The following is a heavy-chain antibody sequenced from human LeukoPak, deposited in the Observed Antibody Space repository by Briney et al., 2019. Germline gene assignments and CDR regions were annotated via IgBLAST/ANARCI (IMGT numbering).Heavy chain of an antibody. V-gene: IGHV3-33*01. CDR1: RFTFSNSG. Sequence: AGRSLRLSCAASRFTFSNSGMHWVRQAPGKGLEWVAVIWYDGSNKYYADSVKGRFTISRDNSKNTLYLQMNSLRAEDTAVYYCARDPGRRYTYGYGFDYWGQGTLVTVSS. J-gene: IGHJ4*02. CDR3: ARDPGRRYTYGYGFDY. CDR2: IWYDGSNK. D-gene: IGHD5-18*01.